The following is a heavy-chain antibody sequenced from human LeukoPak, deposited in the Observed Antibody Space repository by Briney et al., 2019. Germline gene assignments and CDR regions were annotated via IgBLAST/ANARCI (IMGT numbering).Heavy chain of an antibody. Sequence: ASVKVSCKAFGYTFTNNWMHWVRQAPGQGPEWMGLISPTGGSTAYAQKFQGRVTLTRDMSTSTDYLELSSLRSEDTAVYYCARAQQARGFLEWLPPPRYYYYYVDVWGKGTTVTVSS. CDR2: ISPTGGST. J-gene: IGHJ6*03. CDR3: ARAQQARGFLEWLPPPRYYYYYVDV. D-gene: IGHD3-3*01. CDR1: GYTFTNNW. V-gene: IGHV1-46*01.